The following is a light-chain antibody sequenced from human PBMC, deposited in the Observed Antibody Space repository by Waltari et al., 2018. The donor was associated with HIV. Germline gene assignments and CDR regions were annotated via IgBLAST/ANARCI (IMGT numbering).Light chain of an antibody. J-gene: IGLJ3*02. Sequence: QSVLIQSPSMSGTPGQSITISCSGSNSNIGKHVVYCHQQFPGTAPKVLIYSTNRRPAGVPDRFSGSKSGTSASLAISGLRSEDEADYYCSVWDDSLSVQVFGGGTKLTVL. CDR3: SVWDDSLSVQV. CDR2: STN. V-gene: IGLV1-47*01. CDR1: NSNIGKHV.